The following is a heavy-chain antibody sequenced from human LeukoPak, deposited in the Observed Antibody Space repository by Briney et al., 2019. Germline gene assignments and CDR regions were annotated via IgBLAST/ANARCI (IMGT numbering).Heavy chain of an antibody. J-gene: IGHJ2*01. CDR3: ARGRTVSTSWYLDL. CDR1: GGSFSDYY. Sequence: SETLSLTCAVFGGSFSDYYWSWIRQHPGEGLQWIGEINHSGSANYNPSTKSRVTISVDTSKSQFSLKVNSVTAADTALYYCARGRTVSTSWYLDLWGRGTLVTVSS. V-gene: IGHV4-34*01. CDR2: INHSGSA. D-gene: IGHD1-1*01.